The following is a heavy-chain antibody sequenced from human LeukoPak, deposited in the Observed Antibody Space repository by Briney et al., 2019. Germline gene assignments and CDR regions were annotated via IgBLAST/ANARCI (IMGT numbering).Heavy chain of an antibody. CDR3: AREFGFGEYYMDV. Sequence: GGSLRLSCATSGLTFTGYAMHWVRQAPGKGLEWVAIISYDGSNKHYADSVKGRFTISRDNSKKTLYLQMNNLRPEDTAVYYCAREFGFGEYYMDVWGKGTTVTVSS. V-gene: IGHV3-30*14. D-gene: IGHD3-10*01. CDR2: ISYDGSNK. CDR1: GLTFTGYA. J-gene: IGHJ6*03.